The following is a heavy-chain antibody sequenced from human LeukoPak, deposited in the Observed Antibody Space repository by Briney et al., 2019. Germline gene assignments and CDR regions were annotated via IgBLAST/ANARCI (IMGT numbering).Heavy chain of an antibody. J-gene: IGHJ6*02. CDR1: GGSISSYY. V-gene: IGHV4-4*07. D-gene: IGHD6-13*01. Sequence: SETLSLTCTVSGGSISSYYWSWIRQPAGKGLEWIGRIYTSGSTNYNPSLKSRVTMSVDTSKNQFSLKLSSVTAADTAVYYCARAIAAAGTYDYGMDVWGQGTTVTVSS. CDR3: ARAIAAAGTYDYGMDV. CDR2: IYTSGST.